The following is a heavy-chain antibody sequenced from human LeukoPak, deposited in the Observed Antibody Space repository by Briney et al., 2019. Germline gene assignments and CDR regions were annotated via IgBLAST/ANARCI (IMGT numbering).Heavy chain of an antibody. D-gene: IGHD5-12*01. J-gene: IGHJ4*02. V-gene: IGHV3-43*01. CDR1: GFTFHHYS. CDR3: AKDSNTGGYSFGS. CDR2: ISWEGGIT. Sequence: GGSLRLSSAASGFTFHHYSMHWVRQPPGKGREWVSLISWEGGITYYADSVRGRFTISRDNSKNSLSLEMNSLRTEDTALYYCAKDSNTGGYSFGSWGQGTLVTVTS.